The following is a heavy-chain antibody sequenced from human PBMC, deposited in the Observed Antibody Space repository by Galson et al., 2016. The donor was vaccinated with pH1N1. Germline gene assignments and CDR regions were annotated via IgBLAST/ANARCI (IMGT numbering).Heavy chain of an antibody. V-gene: IGHV1-69*04. Sequence: SVKVSCKDSGGTFRSYVIIWVRQAPGQGLQWMGRIVPITGVTNYAQQFQDRVAITPDESTSTAYMELNSLRSEATAVYYCAPGGDDYGGNPHWFDPWGQGTLVTVSS. CDR3: APGGDDYGGNPHWFDP. J-gene: IGHJ5*02. D-gene: IGHD4-23*01. CDR2: IVPITGVT. CDR1: GGTFRSYV.